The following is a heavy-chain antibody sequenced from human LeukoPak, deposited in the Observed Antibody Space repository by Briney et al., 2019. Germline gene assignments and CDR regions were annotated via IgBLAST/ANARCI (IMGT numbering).Heavy chain of an antibody. D-gene: IGHD6-6*01. CDR3: ARGWSSYGMDV. Sequence: ASVTVSCTASGYTFTSYDINWVRQATGQGLEWMGWMNPNSGNTGYAQKFQGRVTMTRNTSISTAYMELSSLRSEDTAVYYCARGWSSYGMDVWGQGTTVTVSS. J-gene: IGHJ6*02. CDR1: GYTFTSYD. CDR2: MNPNSGNT. V-gene: IGHV1-8*01.